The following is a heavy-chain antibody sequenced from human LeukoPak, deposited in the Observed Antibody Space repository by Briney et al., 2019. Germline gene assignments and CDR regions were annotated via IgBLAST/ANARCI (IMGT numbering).Heavy chain of an antibody. Sequence: ASVKVSCKVPGYTLTELSMHWVRQAPGKGLEWMGGFDPEDGETIYAQKFQGRVTMTRDTSISTAYMELSRLRSDDTAVYYCARLGRKGFGELEGYWGQGTLVTVSS. D-gene: IGHD3-10*01. CDR2: FDPEDGET. J-gene: IGHJ4*02. V-gene: IGHV1-24*01. CDR3: ARLGRKGFGELEGY. CDR1: GYTLTELS.